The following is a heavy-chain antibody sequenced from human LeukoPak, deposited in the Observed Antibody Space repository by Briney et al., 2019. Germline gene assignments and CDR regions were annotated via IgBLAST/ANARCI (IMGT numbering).Heavy chain of an antibody. V-gene: IGHV3-20*04. CDR2: INWNGGST. CDR1: GFTFDDYG. D-gene: IGHD2-15*01. CDR3: ARVFPGYCSGGSCPRFGPVDV. J-gene: IGHJ6*04. Sequence: GGSLRLSCAASGFTFDDYGMSWVRQAPGKGLEWVSGINWNGGSTGYADSVKGRFTISRDNAKNSLYLQMNSLRAEDTALYYCARVFPGYCSGGSCPRFGPVDVWGKGTTVTVSS.